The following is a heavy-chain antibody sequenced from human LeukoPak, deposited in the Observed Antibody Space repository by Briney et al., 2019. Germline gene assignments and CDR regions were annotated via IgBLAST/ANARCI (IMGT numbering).Heavy chain of an antibody. Sequence: SETLSLICSVSGYSIRNGYYWGWIRQPPGKGLEWIGSIHRSGSTYYNPSLKSRVTISVDTSKNKFSLKLSSVTAADTAVYYCARAGAYCSGDCYVDYWGQGTLVTVSS. CDR1: GYSIRNGYY. V-gene: IGHV4-38-2*02. CDR2: IHRSGST. J-gene: IGHJ4*02. CDR3: ARAGAYCSGDCYVDY. D-gene: IGHD2-21*02.